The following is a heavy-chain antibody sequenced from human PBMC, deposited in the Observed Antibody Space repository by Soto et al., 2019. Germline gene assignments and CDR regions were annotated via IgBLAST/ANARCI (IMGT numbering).Heavy chain of an antibody. CDR1: GFTFSSYA. CDR2: IVSSGGST. CDR3: ARGAERFDY. Sequence: EVQLVESGGGLVQPGGSLRLSCAASGFTFSSYAMHWVRQAPGKGLEYVSAIVSSGGSTYYANSVKGRFTISRDNSNNTLYLQMGSLRAEDMAVYYCARGAERFDYWGQGTLVTVSS. J-gene: IGHJ4*02. V-gene: IGHV3-64*01.